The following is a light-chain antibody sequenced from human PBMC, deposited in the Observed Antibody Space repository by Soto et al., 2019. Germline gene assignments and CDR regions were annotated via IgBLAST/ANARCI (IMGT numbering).Light chain of an antibody. CDR3: RQYGSSPT. J-gene: IGKJ1*01. Sequence: EIVLTQSPGTLSLSPGERVTLSCRASQSLSSGYLAWYQQKFGQAPRLLIYDASRRATGIPERFSGSGSGTDFTLTINRLGPEDFAVYYCRQYGSSPTFGLGTKVDIK. CDR2: DAS. CDR1: QSLSSGY. V-gene: IGKV3-20*01.